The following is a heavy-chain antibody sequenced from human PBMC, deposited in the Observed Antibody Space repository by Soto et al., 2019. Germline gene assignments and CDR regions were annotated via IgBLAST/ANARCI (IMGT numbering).Heavy chain of an antibody. CDR1: GGSISSGGSS. J-gene: IGHJ4*02. CDR3: ARGAVVNFDS. D-gene: IGHD3-22*01. CDR2: IYHSGST. Sequence: QLQLQESGSGLVKPSQTLSLTCAVSGGSISSGGSSWTWIRQSPGKGLEWIGYIYHSGSTYYNPSLKSRVTISLDRSKNQFSLRLSSVTAADTAVYYCARGAVVNFDSWGQGTLVTVSS. V-gene: IGHV4-30-2*06.